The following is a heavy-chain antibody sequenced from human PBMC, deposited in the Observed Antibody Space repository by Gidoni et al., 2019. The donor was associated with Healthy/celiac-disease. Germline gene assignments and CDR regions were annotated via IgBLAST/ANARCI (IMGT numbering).Heavy chain of an antibody. Sequence: QVQLQQWGAGLLKPPETLSLTCAVYGGSFRGYYWSWIRQPPGKGLEWIGEINHSGSTNYNPSLKSRVTISVDTSKNQFSLKLSSVTAADTAVYYCARVWGIAAARFDYWGQGTLVTVSS. V-gene: IGHV4-34*01. CDR3: ARVWGIAAARFDY. J-gene: IGHJ4*02. CDR2: INHSGST. CDR1: GGSFRGYY. D-gene: IGHD6-13*01.